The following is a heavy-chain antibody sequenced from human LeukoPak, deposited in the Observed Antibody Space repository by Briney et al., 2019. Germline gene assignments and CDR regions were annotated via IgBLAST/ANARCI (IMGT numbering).Heavy chain of an antibody. CDR3: ARGKGYCSGGSCYSDY. D-gene: IGHD2-15*01. J-gene: IGHJ4*02. CDR1: GGSFSGYY. CDR2: INHSGST. V-gene: IGHV4-34*01. Sequence: PSETLSLTCAVYGGSFSGYYWSWIRQPPGNGLEWIGEINHSGSTNYNPSLKSRVTISVDTSKNQFSLKLSSVTAADTAVYYCARGKGYCSGGSCYSDYWGQGTLVTVSS.